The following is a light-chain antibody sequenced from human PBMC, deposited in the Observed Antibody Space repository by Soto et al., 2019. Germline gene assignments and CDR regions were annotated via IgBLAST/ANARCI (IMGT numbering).Light chain of an antibody. CDR1: EGISKW. CDR2: GAS. Sequence: DIQMTQSPSSVSASVGDSVTITCRASEGISKWLAWYQQKPGKAPKLLIYGASTLQSGVPPRFSGSGSATAFTLTINSLQPDDFATYYCQQANTFPHTFGQGTKLQIK. V-gene: IGKV1D-12*01. J-gene: IGKJ2*01. CDR3: QQANTFPHT.